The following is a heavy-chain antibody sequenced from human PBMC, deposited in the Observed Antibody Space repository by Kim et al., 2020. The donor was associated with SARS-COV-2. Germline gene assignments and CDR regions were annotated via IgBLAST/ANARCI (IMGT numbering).Heavy chain of an antibody. CDR2: FDPEDGET. Sequence: ASVKVSCKVSGYTLTELSMHWVRQAPGKGLEWMGGFDPEDGETIYAQKFQGRVTMTEDTSTDTAYMELSSLRSEDTAVYYCATQPFYGSRFSYGMDVWGQGTTVTVSS. CDR1: GYTLTELS. V-gene: IGHV1-24*01. J-gene: IGHJ6*02. D-gene: IGHD3-10*01. CDR3: ATQPFYGSRFSYGMDV.